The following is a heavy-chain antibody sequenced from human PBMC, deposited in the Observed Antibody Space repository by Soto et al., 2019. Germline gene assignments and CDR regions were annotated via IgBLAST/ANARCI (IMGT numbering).Heavy chain of an antibody. CDR3: ARSRFEILTGPFDS. CDR2: IYWHDDK. CDR1: GFSLSNTGMT. V-gene: IGHV2-5*01. D-gene: IGHD3-9*01. J-gene: IGHJ5*01. Sequence: QITLEESGPALVKPTQTLTLTCTFSGFSLSNTGMTVGWNRQPPGKALEWLALIYWHDDKRYNPSLKNRLTIAKDTSKNQVVLTLTNVGPVDTATYYCARSRFEILTGPFDSWGQGTLVTVSS.